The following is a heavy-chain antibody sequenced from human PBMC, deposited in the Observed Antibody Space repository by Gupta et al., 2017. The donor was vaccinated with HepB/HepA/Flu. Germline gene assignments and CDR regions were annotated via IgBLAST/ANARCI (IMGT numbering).Heavy chain of an antibody. CDR2: IKTKTIGYAT. V-gene: IGHV3-73*01. CDR3: LSWKPDFV. CDR1: GFTFSGSN. Sequence: EVQLVESGGGLVQPGESLILSCAASGFTFSGSNIHWVRQASGKGLEWVGRIKTKTIGYATEYAASVTGRFTISRDDSKNTAYLQMNSLKTEDTAVYYCLSWKPDFVWGQGTLVTVSS. J-gene: IGHJ4*02. D-gene: IGHD1-1*01.